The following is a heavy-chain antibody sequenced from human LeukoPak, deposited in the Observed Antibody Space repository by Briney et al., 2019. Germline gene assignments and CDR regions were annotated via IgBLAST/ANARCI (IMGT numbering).Heavy chain of an antibody. J-gene: IGHJ4*02. CDR1: GFPFSSHG. Sequence: RTGGPLRLSCAASGFPFSSHGMSWVRQAPGKGLEWVSGIIGGGGSTYYADSVKVRFTISRDNAKKSLHLKMNSLRAEDTAVYYCARDSDIHCSGGRCTNFDYWGQGTLVTVSS. CDR2: IIGGGGST. V-gene: IGHV3-23*01. D-gene: IGHD2-15*01. CDR3: ARDSDIHCSGGRCTNFDY.